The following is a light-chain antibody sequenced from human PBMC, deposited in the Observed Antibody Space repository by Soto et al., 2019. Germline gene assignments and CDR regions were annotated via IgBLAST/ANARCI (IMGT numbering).Light chain of an antibody. Sequence: QSVLTQPPSASETPGQRVTISCSGSSSNIGANTVNWYQQVPGTAPKLLIYSNNQRPSGVPDRFSGSKSGTSASLAISGVQSEDEAEYYCAAWDDSLKGWVLGGGTKLTVL. CDR2: SNN. J-gene: IGLJ3*02. CDR3: AAWDDSLKGWV. V-gene: IGLV1-44*01. CDR1: SSNIGANT.